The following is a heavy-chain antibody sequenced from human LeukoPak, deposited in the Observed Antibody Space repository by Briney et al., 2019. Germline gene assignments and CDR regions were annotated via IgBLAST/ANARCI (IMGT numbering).Heavy chain of an antibody. CDR1: GASISSNNYY. Sequence: PSETLSLTCTVSGASISSNNYYWAWFRQPPGRGLDWIGSIYYSGRTHYNPSLKSRVTLSVDTSKNQFSLKLSSVTAADTAVYYCARLGYSYGRPYYYYYYMDVWGKGTTVTISS. CDR3: ARLGYSYGRPYYYYYYMDV. V-gene: IGHV4-39*01. D-gene: IGHD5-18*01. CDR2: IYYSGRT. J-gene: IGHJ6*03.